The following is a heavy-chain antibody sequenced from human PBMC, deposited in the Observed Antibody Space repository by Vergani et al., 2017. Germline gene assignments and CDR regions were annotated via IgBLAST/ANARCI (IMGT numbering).Heavy chain of an antibody. J-gene: IGHJ3*02. CDR3: ARTRLRDYDSSGYYGAFDI. CDR1: GFTFSSYA. Sequence: QVQLVESGGGVVQPGRSLRLSCAASGFTFSSYAMHWVRQAPGKGLEWVAVISYDGSNKYYADSVKGRFTISRDNSKNTLYLQMNSLRAEDTAVYYCARTRLRDYDSSGYYGAFDIWGQGTMVTVSS. CDR2: ISYDGSNK. D-gene: IGHD3-22*01. V-gene: IGHV3-30-3*01.